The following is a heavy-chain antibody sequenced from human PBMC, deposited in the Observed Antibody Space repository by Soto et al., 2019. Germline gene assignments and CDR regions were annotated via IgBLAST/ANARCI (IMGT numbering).Heavy chain of an antibody. V-gene: IGHV4-59*08. J-gene: IGHJ6*02. CDR2: IYWSGRT. Sequence: QVQLQESDPGLVKPSATLSLSCTVSGGSIRGYFWRWIRQPPGKGLEWIGSIYWSGRTNYNPSLKRRVTMSLNSSRIQLTLKLSALPAADTAVYYGARWAYSSICPCDKNGLAVWGQGTTVTVFS. CDR3: ARWAYSSICPCDKNGLAV. D-gene: IGHD6-19*01. CDR1: GGSIRGYF.